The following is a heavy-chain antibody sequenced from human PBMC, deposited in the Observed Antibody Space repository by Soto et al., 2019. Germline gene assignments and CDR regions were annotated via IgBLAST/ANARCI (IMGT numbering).Heavy chain of an antibody. D-gene: IGHD3-22*01. CDR2: ISSSSSYI. CDR3: ARDLIYYDDFDI. CDR1: GFTFSSYS. J-gene: IGHJ3*02. V-gene: IGHV3-21*01. Sequence: GGSLRLSCAASGFTFSSYSMNWVRQAPGKGLEWVSSISSSSSYIYYADSVKGRFTISRDNAKNSLYLQMNSLRAEDKAAYYCARDLIYYDDFDIWGKGTMVTVSS.